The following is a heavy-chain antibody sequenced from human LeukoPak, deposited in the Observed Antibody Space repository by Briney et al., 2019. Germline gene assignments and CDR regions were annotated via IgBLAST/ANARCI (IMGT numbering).Heavy chain of an antibody. CDR2: IYYSGST. D-gene: IGHD3-16*01. Sequence: SETLSLTCTVSGDSISSSSYCWGWIRQPPGKGLEWIGSIYYSGSTYYNPSLKSRVTISVDTSKNQFSLKLSSVTAADTAVYYCASRGRLPDAFDIWGQGTMVTVSS. CDR1: GDSISSSSYC. J-gene: IGHJ3*02. CDR3: ASRGRLPDAFDI. V-gene: IGHV4-39*01.